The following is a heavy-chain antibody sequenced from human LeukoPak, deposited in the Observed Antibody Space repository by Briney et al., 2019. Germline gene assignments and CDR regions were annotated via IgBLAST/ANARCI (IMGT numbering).Heavy chain of an antibody. J-gene: IGHJ4*02. Sequence: PSETLSLTCTVSGGSISSGSYYWSWIRQPAGKGLEWIGRIYTSGSTNYNPSLKSRVTISVDTSKNQFSLKLSSVTAADTAVYYCARRYYDFWSGLTYFDYWGQGTLVTVSS. CDR1: GGSISSGSYY. D-gene: IGHD3-3*01. V-gene: IGHV4-61*02. CDR3: ARRYYDFWSGLTYFDY. CDR2: IYTSGST.